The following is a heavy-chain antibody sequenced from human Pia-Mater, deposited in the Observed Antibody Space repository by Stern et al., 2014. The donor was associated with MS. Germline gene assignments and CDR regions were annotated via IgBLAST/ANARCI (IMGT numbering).Heavy chain of an antibody. J-gene: IGHJ6*02. CDR1: GGTFNVYA. Sequence: QVQLVESGAEVKKPGSSVKISCKASGGTFNVYAINWLRQAPGQGLEWMGGIIPIIGPANYAQKFQGRVAITADESSGTSSLQWRSMRSDDTAVYYWARDGRHTNNYGLSFWGQGTTVTVSS. V-gene: IGHV1-69*01. CDR2: IIPIIGPA. CDR3: ARDGRHTNNYGLSF.